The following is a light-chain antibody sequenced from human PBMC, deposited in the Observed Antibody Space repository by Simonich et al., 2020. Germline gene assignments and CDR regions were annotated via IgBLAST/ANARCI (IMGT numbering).Light chain of an antibody. V-gene: IGLV2-14*02. J-gene: IGLJ3*02. CDR2: EGM. Sequence: QSALTQPASVSGSPGQSITISCTGTRSDVGSYNLVSWYQKQPGKAPKLMIYEGMKRPSGVYNRFSGSKSGNTASLTISELQAEDEADYYCSSYTSSSTLVFGGGTKLTVL. CDR3: SSYTSSSTLV. CDR1: RSDVGSYNL.